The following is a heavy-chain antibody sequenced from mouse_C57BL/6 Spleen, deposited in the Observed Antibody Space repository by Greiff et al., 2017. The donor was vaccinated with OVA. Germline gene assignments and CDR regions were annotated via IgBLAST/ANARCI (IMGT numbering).Heavy chain of an antibody. CDR2: IRSKSNNYAT. J-gene: IGHJ3*01. CDR1: GFSFNTYA. V-gene: IGHV10-1*01. D-gene: IGHD2-1*01. CDR3: VRSALHYGNLGFAF. Sequence: EVQRVESGGGLVQPKGSLKLSCAASGFSFNTYAMNWVRQAPGKGLEWVARIRSKSNNYATYYADSVKDRFTISRDDSENMLYLQMNNLRTEDTAMYYCVRSALHYGNLGFAFWGQETLVSVSA.